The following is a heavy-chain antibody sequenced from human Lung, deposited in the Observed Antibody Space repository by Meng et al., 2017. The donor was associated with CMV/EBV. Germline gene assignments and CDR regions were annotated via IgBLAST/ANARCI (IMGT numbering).Heavy chain of an antibody. V-gene: IGHV2-5*01. CDR2: IYWNDDK. Sequence: SGPTLVKPTQTLTLTCTFSGFSLSISRLAGGWIRQPPGKALECLGIIYWNDDKRYSPSLKSRLTISKDTSKSQVVLTMTNMGPADTATYYCAHARYSSFYYFNYWGQGTLVTGSS. CDR3: AHARYSSFYYFNY. D-gene: IGHD6-13*01. CDR1: GFSLSISRLA. J-gene: IGHJ4*02.